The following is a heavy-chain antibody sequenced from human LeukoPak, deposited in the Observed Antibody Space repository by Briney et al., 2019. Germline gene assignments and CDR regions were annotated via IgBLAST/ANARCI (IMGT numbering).Heavy chain of an antibody. V-gene: IGHV3-23*01. CDR2: ISVGGSST. CDR3: ANTGYCSGGSCYPSEY. D-gene: IGHD2-15*01. CDR1: GFALSNYG. Sequence: GGSLRLSCAASGFALSNYGMSWVRQAPGRGLEWISAISVGGSSTWYADSVKGRFTISRDNSKNTVFLQMTSLRADDTAVYYCANTGYCSGGSCYPSEYWGQGTLVTVSS. J-gene: IGHJ4*02.